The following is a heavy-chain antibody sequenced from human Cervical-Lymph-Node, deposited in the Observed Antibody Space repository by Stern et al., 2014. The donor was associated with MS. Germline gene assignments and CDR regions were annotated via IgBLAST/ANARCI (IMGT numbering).Heavy chain of an antibody. J-gene: IGHJ4*02. Sequence: VQLVESGAEVRKPGSSVKVSCKASGGTFSNSGISWVRQAPGQGLEWMGGIIPLLGTTNYAQKFQGRVPITDDKSTGTAFLELRSLTSDDTAVYYCARDLGVGPTAYWGQGTLVTVSS. D-gene: IGHD1-26*01. CDR3: ARDLGVGPTAY. CDR1: GGTFSNSG. CDR2: IIPLLGTT. V-gene: IGHV1-69*06.